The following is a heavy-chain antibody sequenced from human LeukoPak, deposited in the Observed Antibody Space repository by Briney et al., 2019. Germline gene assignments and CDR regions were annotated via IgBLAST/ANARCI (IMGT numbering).Heavy chain of an antibody. J-gene: IGHJ4*02. CDR3: ARHEVQLEPFDY. V-gene: IGHV4-59*08. Sequence: SDTLSLTCSLSARSISSYFWSCIPQPPGKGLEWIASMYYTGSTNYNPSLKSRVTISVETSKTQYSLKLSSVSAAHTAVYFCARHEVQLEPFDYWGQGTLVTVSS. D-gene: IGHD1-1*01. CDR2: MYYTGST. CDR1: ARSISSYF.